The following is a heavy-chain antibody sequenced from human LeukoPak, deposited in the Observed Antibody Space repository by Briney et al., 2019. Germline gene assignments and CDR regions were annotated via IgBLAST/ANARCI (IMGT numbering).Heavy chain of an antibody. CDR3: ARIEYSSSIDY. D-gene: IGHD6-6*01. J-gene: IGHJ4*02. V-gene: IGHV4-38-2*01. CDR1: GFSFSDYE. CDR2: IYYSGRT. Sequence: GSLRLSCAASGFSFSDYEMNWVRQPPGKGLEWIGSIYYSGRTYYNPSLKSRVTISVDTSKNQFSLNLSSVTAADTAVYYCARIEYSSSIDYWGQGTLVTVSS.